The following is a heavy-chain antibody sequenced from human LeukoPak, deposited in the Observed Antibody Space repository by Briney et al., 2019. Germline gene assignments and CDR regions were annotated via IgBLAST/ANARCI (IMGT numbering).Heavy chain of an antibody. V-gene: IGHV3-33*06. J-gene: IGHJ4*02. CDR1: GFTFSSYG. D-gene: IGHD6-13*01. CDR2: IWYDGSNK. CDR3: AKELAVAGTGVFYY. Sequence: GGSLRLSCAASGFTFSSYGMHWVRQAPGKGLEWVAVIWYDGSNKYYADSVKGRFTISRDNSKNTLYLQMNSLRAEDTAVYYCAKELAVAGTGVFYYWGQGTLVTVSS.